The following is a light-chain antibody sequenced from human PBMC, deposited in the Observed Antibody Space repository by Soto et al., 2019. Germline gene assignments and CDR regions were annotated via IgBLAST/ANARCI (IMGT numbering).Light chain of an antibody. CDR2: EDN. J-gene: IGLJ3*02. Sequence: FMLTQPHSVSESPGKTVIISCTRSSGSIASNYVQWYQQRPGSAPTIVIYEDNQRPSGVPDRFSGSVDSSSNSASLTISRLKTEDEADYYCHSYESNNVVFGGGTKVTVL. V-gene: IGLV6-57*03. CDR3: HSYESNNVV. CDR1: SGSIASNY.